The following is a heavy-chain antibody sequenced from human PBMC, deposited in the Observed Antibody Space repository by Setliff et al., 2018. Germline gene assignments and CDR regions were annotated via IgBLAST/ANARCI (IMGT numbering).Heavy chain of an antibody. Sequence: ASVKVSCKASGYSFAKYALHWVRQAPGQRLEWMGWINAGNGNTKYSQNFQGRVTITRDTSASTAYLELSSLRSEDTAVYYCAREVLPLVREEAFYIWGQGTMVTVSS. CDR3: AREVLPLVREEAFYI. CDR2: INAGNGNT. J-gene: IGHJ3*02. D-gene: IGHD2-2*01. CDR1: GYSFAKYA. V-gene: IGHV1-3*01.